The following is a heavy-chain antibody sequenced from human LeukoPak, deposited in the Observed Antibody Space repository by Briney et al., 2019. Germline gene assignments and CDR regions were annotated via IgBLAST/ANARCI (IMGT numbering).Heavy chain of an antibody. J-gene: IGHJ4*02. CDR2: INSDGRST. V-gene: IGHV3-74*01. CDR1: GLTFNSYA. CDR3: ARGGFSYGYGLGDY. Sequence: GGSLRLSCAASGLTFNSYAMSWVRQAPGKGLVWVSRINSDGRSTSYADSVKGRFTISRDNAKSTLYLQMNSLRAEDTAVYYCARGGFSYGYGLGDYWGQETLVTVSS. D-gene: IGHD5-18*01.